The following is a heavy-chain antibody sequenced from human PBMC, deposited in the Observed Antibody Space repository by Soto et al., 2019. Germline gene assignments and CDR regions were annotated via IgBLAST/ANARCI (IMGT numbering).Heavy chain of an antibody. J-gene: IGHJ4*02. CDR1: GGSXXSYC. Sequence: SEXLSLXXTVSGGSXXSYCXXXXXHPPGKGLEGIGYIYYSGSTNYNPSLKSRVTISVDTSKNQFSLKLSSVTAADTALYYCARQKAAAAAFDYWGQGTLVTVSS. D-gene: IGHD6-13*01. CDR3: ARQKAAAAAFDY. V-gene: IGHV4-59*08. CDR2: IYYSGST.